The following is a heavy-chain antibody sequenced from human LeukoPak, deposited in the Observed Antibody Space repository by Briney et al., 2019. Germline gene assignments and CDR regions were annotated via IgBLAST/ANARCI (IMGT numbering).Heavy chain of an antibody. D-gene: IGHD3-22*01. CDR2: ISAYSGNT. V-gene: IGHV1-18*01. CDR3: AISQGSYYDTSGYLGGDY. Sequence: ASVKVSCKASGYTFTNYGIFWVRQAPGQGLEWMGWISAYSGNTNYAQKLQGRVTMTTETSTSTAYMELASLRSDDTAVYYCAISQGSYYDTSGYLGGDYWGQGTLVTVSS. CDR1: GYTFTNYG. J-gene: IGHJ4*02.